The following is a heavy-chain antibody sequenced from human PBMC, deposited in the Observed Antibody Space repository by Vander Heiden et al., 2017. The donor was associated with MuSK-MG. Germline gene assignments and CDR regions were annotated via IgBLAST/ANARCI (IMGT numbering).Heavy chain of an antibody. V-gene: IGHV3-23*01. CDR3: AKDLRLYDCSSTSCYCEYYYYGMDV. CDR1: GFTFSSYA. J-gene: IGHJ6*02. Sequence: EVQLLESGGGLVQPGGSLRLSCAASGFTFSSYAMSWVRQAPGKGLEWVSAISGSGGSTYYADSVKGRFTISRDNSKNTLYLQMNSLRAEDTAVYYCAKDLRLYDCSSTSCYCEYYYYGMDVWGQGTTVTVSS. CDR2: ISGSGGST. D-gene: IGHD2-2*01.